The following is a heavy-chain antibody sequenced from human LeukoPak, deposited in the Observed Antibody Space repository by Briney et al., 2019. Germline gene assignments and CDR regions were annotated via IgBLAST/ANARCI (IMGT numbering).Heavy chain of an antibody. J-gene: IGHJ4*02. V-gene: IGHV4-61*02. CDR1: GDSISSGDYY. Sequence: SETLSLTCTASGDSISSGDYYWSWIRQPAGKGLEWIGRISSSGSTNYNPSLKSRVTISVDTSKNQFSLKLSSVTAADTAVYYCARGGDSSGRSTRSNDYWGQGTLVTVSS. CDR3: ARGGDSSGRSTRSNDY. CDR2: ISSSGST. D-gene: IGHD6-19*01.